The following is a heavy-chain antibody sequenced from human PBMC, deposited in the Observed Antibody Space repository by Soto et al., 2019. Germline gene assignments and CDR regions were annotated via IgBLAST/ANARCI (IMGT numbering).Heavy chain of an antibody. V-gene: IGHV1-69*01. J-gene: IGHJ4*02. CDR1: GGTFSSYA. CDR3: ARVKDYYDSSGRVDY. Sequence: QVQLVQSGAEVKKPGASVKVSCKASGGTFSSYAISWVRQAPGQGLEWMGGIIPIFGTANYAQKSQGRVKITTDESTSTAYRQPGSLICDHTALYYCARVKDYYDSSGRVDYWGQRTLVTVCS. CDR2: IIPIFGTA. D-gene: IGHD3-22*01.